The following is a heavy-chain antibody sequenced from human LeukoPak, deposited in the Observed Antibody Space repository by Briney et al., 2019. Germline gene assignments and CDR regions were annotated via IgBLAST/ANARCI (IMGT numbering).Heavy chain of an antibody. CDR3: ARGPNYY. V-gene: IGHV4-59*12. J-gene: IGHJ4*02. D-gene: IGHD2-8*01. Sequence: SETLSLTCTVSGGSMSPYHWGWIRQPPGKGLEWTGYIYYSGSTNYNPSLNSRVTISVDTSKNQFSLRLSSVTAADTAVYYCARGPNYYWGQGTLVTVSS. CDR1: GGSMSPYH. CDR2: IYYSGST.